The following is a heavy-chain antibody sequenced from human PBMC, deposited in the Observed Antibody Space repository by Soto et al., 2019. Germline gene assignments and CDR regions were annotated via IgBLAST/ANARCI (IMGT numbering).Heavy chain of an antibody. CDR2: IYPGDSDT. CDR1: GYSFTTYW. CDR3: ATGGYCSSTSCYNFFDY. D-gene: IGHD2-2*02. J-gene: IGHJ4*02. V-gene: IGHV5-51*01. Sequence: GESLKISCKGSGYSFTTYWIGWVRQMPGKVLEWMGIIYPGDSDTRYSPSFQGQVTISADKSISTAYLQWSSLKASDTAMYYCATGGYCSSTSCYNFFDYWGQGXLVTVSS.